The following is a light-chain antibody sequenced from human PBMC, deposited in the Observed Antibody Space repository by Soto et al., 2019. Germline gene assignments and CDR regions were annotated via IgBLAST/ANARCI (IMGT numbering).Light chain of an antibody. CDR1: QGISSW. CDR3: QHYNSYSEA. J-gene: IGKJ1*01. V-gene: IGKV1-5*03. CDR2: KAS. Sequence: IQMTQSPSSVSASVGDRVTITCRASQGISSWLAWYQQKPGKAPKLLIYKASTLKSGVPSRFSGSGSGTELTLTISSLQPDDFATYYCQHYNSYSEAFGQGTKVDIK.